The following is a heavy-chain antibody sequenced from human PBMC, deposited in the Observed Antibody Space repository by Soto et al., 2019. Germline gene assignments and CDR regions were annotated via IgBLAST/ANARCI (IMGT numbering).Heavy chain of an antibody. CDR2: VYHSGST. CDR1: GYSISSGFY. D-gene: IGHD4-17*01. CDR3: ARAFYGDYAPYYYGMDV. J-gene: IGHJ6*02. Sequence: PSETLSLTCGVSGYSISSGFYWGWIRQAPGKGLEWIGNVYHSGSTYYNPYNPSLKSRVTISVDTSKNQFSLGLRSVTAADTAVYYCARAFYGDYAPYYYGMDVWGQGTTVTVYS. V-gene: IGHV4-38-2*01.